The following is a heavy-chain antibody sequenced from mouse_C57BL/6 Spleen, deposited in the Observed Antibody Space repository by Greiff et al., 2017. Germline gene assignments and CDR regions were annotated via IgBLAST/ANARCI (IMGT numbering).Heavy chain of an antibody. J-gene: IGHJ2*01. D-gene: IGHD1-1*02. Sequence: LQESGAELARPGASVMMSCKASGYTFTSYTMHWVKQRPGQGLEWIGYINPSSGYTKYNQKFKDKATLTADKSSSTAYMQLSSLTSEDSAVYYCASYGYYFDYWGQGTTLTVSS. V-gene: IGHV1-4*01. CDR3: ASYGYYFDY. CDR2: INPSSGYT. CDR1: GYTFTSYT.